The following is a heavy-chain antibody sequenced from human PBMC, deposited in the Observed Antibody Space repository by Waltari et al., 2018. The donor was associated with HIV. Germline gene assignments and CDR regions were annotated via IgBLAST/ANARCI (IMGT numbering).Heavy chain of an antibody. CDR2: INHSGST. D-gene: IGHD3-22*01. CDR3: ARDLYYYDSSGYTGAFDI. V-gene: IGHV4-34*01. J-gene: IGHJ3*02. CDR1: GGSFSGYY. Sequence: QVQLQQWGAGLLKPSETLSLTCAVYGGSFSGYYWSWIRQPPGTGLEWIGEINHSGSTNYNPSLKSRVTISVDTSKNQFSLKLSSVTAADTAVYYCARDLYYYDSSGYTGAFDIWGQGTMVTVSS.